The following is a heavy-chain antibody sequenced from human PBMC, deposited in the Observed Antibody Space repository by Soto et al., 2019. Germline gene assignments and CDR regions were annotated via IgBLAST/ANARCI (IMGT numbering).Heavy chain of an antibody. CDR1: GGSFSGYY. D-gene: IGHD6-19*01. CDR3: ARGYGSSGWYFDY. Sequence: PSETLSLTCAVYGGSFSGYYWSWIRQPPGKGLEWIGEINHSGSTNYNPSLKSRVTISVDTSKNQFSLKLSSVTAADTAVYYCARGYGSSGWYFDYWGQGTLVT. CDR2: INHSGST. V-gene: IGHV4-34*01. J-gene: IGHJ4*02.